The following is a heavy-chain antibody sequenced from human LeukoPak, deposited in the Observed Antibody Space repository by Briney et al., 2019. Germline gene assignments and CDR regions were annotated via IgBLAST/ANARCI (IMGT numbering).Heavy chain of an antibody. J-gene: IGHJ5*02. V-gene: IGHV1-69*13. Sequence: SVKVSCKASGGTFSNYPIIWVRQAPGRGLEWLGGIIPIYGTANYALMFQGRITLTAHESTATAYMELRSLTSEDTAMYFCATHTGGYNYWWFDIWGQGTLVSVSS. CDR1: GGTFSNYP. D-gene: IGHD5-24*01. CDR2: IIPIYGTA. CDR3: ATHTGGYNYWWFDI.